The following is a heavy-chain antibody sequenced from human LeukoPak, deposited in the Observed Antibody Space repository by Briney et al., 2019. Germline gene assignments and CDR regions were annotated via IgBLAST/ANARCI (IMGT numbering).Heavy chain of an antibody. Sequence: PGGSLRLSCAASGFTFSSYSMNWVRQAPGKGLEWVSYISSSSTIYYADSVKGRFTISRDNAKNSLYLQMNSLRAEDTAVYYCARGNGERYYGSGSYYSPFDYWGQGTLVTVSS. CDR3: ARGNGERYYGSGSYYSPFDY. D-gene: IGHD3-10*01. V-gene: IGHV3-48*01. CDR2: ISSSSTI. J-gene: IGHJ4*02. CDR1: GFTFSSYS.